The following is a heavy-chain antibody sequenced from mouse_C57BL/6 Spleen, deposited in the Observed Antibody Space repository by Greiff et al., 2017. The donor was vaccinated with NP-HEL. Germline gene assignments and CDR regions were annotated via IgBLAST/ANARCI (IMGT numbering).Heavy chain of an antibody. Sequence: VQLQESGAELVKPGASVKMSCKASGYTFTTYPIEWMKQNHGKSLEWIGNLHPYNDDTKYNEKFKGKATLTVEKSSSTVYLELSRLTSDDSAVYYCARHYYGSSPFAYWGQGTLVTVSA. CDR2: LHPYNDDT. J-gene: IGHJ3*01. CDR1: GYTFTTYP. D-gene: IGHD1-1*01. V-gene: IGHV1-47*01. CDR3: ARHYYGSSPFAY.